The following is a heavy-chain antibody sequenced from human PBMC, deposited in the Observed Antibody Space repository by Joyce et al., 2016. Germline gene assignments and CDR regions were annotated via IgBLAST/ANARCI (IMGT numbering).Heavy chain of an antibody. CDR3: ARIPRDSSVVY. CDR2: IWYDGSNK. J-gene: IGHJ4*02. Sequence: QVQLVESGGGVVQPGRSLSLSCAASGFTFSRYSMHWVRQAPGKELEWVALIWYDGSNKYYADSVKGRFTISRDNSKNTLYLRMNSLRSDDTSVYYCARIPRDSSVVYWGQGTLVTVSS. D-gene: IGHD3-22*01. CDR1: GFTFSRYS. V-gene: IGHV3-33*08.